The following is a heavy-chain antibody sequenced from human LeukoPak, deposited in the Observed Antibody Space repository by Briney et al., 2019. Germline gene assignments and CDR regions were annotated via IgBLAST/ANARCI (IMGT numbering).Heavy chain of an antibody. J-gene: IGHJ5*02. CDR2: IYDSGRT. CDR3: ARSSPHKPRNIAAAGPYNWFDP. Sequence: KTSETLSLTCTVSGGSISRTGHYWGWIRQPPGKGLEWIGSIYDSGRTHYNPSLQSRVTISVGTSKNLFSLKLSSVTAADTAVYYWARSSPHKPRNIAAAGPYNWFDPWGQGTLVTVSS. V-gene: IGHV4-39*01. D-gene: IGHD6-13*01. CDR1: GGSISRTGHY.